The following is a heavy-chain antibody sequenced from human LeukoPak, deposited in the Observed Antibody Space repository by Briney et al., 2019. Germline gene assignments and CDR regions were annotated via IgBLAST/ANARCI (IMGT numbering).Heavy chain of an antibody. J-gene: IGHJ1*01. V-gene: IGHV3-9*01. CDR3: AREPYYYDSSGYYYGRYFQH. D-gene: IGHD3-22*01. CDR1: GFTFDDYA. CDR2: ISWNSGSI. Sequence: GRSLRLSCAASGFTFDDYAMHWVRQAPGKGLEWVSGISWNSGSIGYADSVKGRFTISRDNAKNSLYLQMNSLRAEDTAVYYCAREPYYYDSSGYYYGRYFQHWGQGTLVTVSS.